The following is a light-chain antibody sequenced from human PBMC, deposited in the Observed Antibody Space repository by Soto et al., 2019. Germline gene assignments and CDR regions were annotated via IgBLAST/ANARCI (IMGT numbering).Light chain of an antibody. V-gene: IGKV3-15*01. CDR2: GAS. J-gene: IGKJ2*01. CDR3: QQYNTWPQT. Sequence: EIVMTQSPVTLSVSPGERATLSCRASQSVSSKLAWYQQKPGQAPRLLIYGASTRATGIPARFSGSGSGTEFTLSISSRQSEDFAVYYCQQYNTWPQTFGQGTKLEIK. CDR1: QSVSSK.